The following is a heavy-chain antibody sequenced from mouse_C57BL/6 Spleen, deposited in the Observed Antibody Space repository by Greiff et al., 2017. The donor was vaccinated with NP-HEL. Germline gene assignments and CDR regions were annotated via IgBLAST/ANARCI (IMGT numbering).Heavy chain of an antibody. CDR3: ARAGNYAWFAY. V-gene: IGHV3-1*01. J-gene: IGHJ3*01. CDR2: ISYSGST. Sequence: EVQLQESGPGMVKPSQSLSLTCTVTGYSITSGYDWHWIRHFPGNKLEWMGYISYSGSTNYNPSLKSRISITHDTSKNHFFLKLNSVTTEYTATYYCARAGNYAWFAYWGKGTLVTVSA. CDR1: GYSITSGYD. D-gene: IGHD2-1*01.